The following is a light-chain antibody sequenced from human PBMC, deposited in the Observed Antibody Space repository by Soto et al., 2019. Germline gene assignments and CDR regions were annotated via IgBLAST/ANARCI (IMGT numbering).Light chain of an antibody. CDR1: QSVNSNY. CDR3: QQYSRSPPT. J-gene: IGKJ1*01. Sequence: EIVLTQSPGNLSLSPGERATLSCRARQSVNSNYLAWYQQRPGQAPRLLIYGVSSRATGIPDRFSGSGSGTDFTLTITRLEPEDFAVYYCQQYSRSPPTFGQGTKVDIK. V-gene: IGKV3-20*01. CDR2: GVS.